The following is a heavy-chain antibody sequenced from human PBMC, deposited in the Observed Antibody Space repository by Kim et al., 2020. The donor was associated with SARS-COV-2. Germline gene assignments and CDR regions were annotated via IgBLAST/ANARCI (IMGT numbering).Heavy chain of an antibody. CDR2: IP. Sequence: IPASNPSLKSLVTISVDTSKRQFSLNLSSVTAAYTAVYYCARAVDCFDYWGQGTLVTVSS. V-gene: IGHV4-31*01. J-gene: IGHJ4*02. D-gene: IGHD2-15*01. CDR3: ARAVDCFDY.